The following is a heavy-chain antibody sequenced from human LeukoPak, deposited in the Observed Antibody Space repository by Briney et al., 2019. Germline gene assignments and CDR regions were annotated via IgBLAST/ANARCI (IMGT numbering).Heavy chain of an antibody. CDR1: GGSISSYY. CDR2: IYYSGST. D-gene: IGHD3-16*02. Sequence: PSETLSLTCTVSGGSISSYYWSWIRQPPGQGLEWIGYIYYSGSTNYNPSLKSRVTISVDTSKNQFSLKLSSVTAADTAVYYCARYVWGSYPTFEDYWGQGTLVTVSS. J-gene: IGHJ4*02. CDR3: ARYVWGSYPTFEDY. V-gene: IGHV4-59*01.